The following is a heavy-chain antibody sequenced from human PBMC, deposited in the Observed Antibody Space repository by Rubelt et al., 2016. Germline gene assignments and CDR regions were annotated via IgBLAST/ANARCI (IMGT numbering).Heavy chain of an antibody. CDR1: GGTFSSYA. V-gene: IGHV1-69*04. CDR3: ARDPRSYHAFDI. Sequence: QVQLVQSGAEVKKPGSSVKVSCKASGGTFSSYAISWVRQAPGQGLEWMGRIIPILGIANYAQKFQGRGTITAEKSTSTAYMELSSLRSEDTAVYYCARDPRSYHAFDIWGQGTMVTVSS. D-gene: IGHD1-26*01. CDR2: IIPILGIA. J-gene: IGHJ3*02.